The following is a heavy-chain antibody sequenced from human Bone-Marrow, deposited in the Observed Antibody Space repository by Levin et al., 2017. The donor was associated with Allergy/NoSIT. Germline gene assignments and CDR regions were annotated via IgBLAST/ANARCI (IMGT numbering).Heavy chain of an antibody. J-gene: IGHJ4*02. Sequence: PTASVKVSCQTSGYIFTNYWINWVRQMPGKGLEWVGRLDPRDSYTSFSPSFHGHVTISADSSVSTAYLEWSSLEASDTAIYYCARRVPVAGTGDFFDFWGQGTLLIVSS. CDR3: ARRVPVAGTGDFFDF. V-gene: IGHV5-10-1*01. CDR2: LDPRDSYT. D-gene: IGHD1/OR15-1a*01. CDR1: GYIFTNYW.